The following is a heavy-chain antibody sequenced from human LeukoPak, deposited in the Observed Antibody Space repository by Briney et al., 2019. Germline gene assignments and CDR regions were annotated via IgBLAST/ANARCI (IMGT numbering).Heavy chain of an antibody. CDR3: ARQGSGYDYSMDV. CDR1: GNSFTSYW. Sequence: GESLKISCKGSGNSFTSYWIGWVRQMPGKGLEWLGIIYPGDSDTRYSPSFQGQVTISADKSISTAYLQWSSLKASDTAMYYCARQGSGYDYSMDVWGKGTTVTVSS. CDR2: IYPGDSDT. J-gene: IGHJ6*03. V-gene: IGHV5-51*01. D-gene: IGHD5-12*01.